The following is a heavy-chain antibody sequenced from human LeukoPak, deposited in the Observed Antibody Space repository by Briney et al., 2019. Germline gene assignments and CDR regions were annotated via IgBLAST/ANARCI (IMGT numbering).Heavy chain of an antibody. Sequence: SETLSLTCAVSGGSLSSSNWWSWVRQPPGKGLEWIGEIYNSGSTNYKPSLKSRVTIAVDKSKNQFSLKLISVTAAYTAVYYCARGDGVAGYDYWGQGTLVTVSS. CDR1: GGSLSSSNW. V-gene: IGHV4-4*02. D-gene: IGHD6-19*01. CDR3: ARGDGVAGYDY. CDR2: IYNSGST. J-gene: IGHJ4*02.